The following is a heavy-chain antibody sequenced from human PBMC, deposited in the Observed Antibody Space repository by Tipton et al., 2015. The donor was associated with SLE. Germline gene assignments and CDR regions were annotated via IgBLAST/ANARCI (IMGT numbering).Heavy chain of an antibody. CDR2: LSDSGST. CDR1: GDSISGYY. Sequence: TLSLTCTVSGDSISGYYWSWIRQPPGKGLEWIGYLSDSGSTNYNPSLRSRVTISLDTSKKQFSLKLSSVTAADTAVYYCASSSRRADHWGQGTLVTVSS. D-gene: IGHD3-10*01. V-gene: IGHV4-59*01. J-gene: IGHJ4*02. CDR3: ASSSRRADH.